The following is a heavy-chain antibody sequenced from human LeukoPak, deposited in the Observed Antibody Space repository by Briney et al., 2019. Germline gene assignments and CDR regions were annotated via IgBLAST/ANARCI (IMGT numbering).Heavy chain of an antibody. CDR3: ARGGLYDSSGYGF. CDR2: ISYSGST. D-gene: IGHD3-22*01. J-gene: IGHJ3*01. Sequence: SETLSLTCTVSGDSIRSYDWSWIRQSPGKGLEWIGYISYSGSTNYNPSLKSRVTISVDTSKNQFSLNLSSVTAADTAVYYCARGGLYDSSGYGFWGRGTMVTVSS. V-gene: IGHV4-59*01. CDR1: GDSIRSYD.